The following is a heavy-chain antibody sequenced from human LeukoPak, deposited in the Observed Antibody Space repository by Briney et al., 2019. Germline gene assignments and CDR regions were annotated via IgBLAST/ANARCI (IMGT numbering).Heavy chain of an antibody. CDR3: ASGFGSSLEDYFDY. V-gene: IGHV3-64*02. CDR2: ILTTGDTT. Sequence: GGSLRLSCAASGFTFSGYSMNWVRQAPGKGLEWISYILTTGDTTNYADSVKGRFTTSRDNSKNTLYLQMGSLRAEDMAVYFCASGFGSSLEDYFDYWGQGTLVTVSS. D-gene: IGHD6-6*01. J-gene: IGHJ4*02. CDR1: GFTFSGYS.